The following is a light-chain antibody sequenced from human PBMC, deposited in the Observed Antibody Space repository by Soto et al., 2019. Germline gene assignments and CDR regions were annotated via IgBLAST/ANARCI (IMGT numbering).Light chain of an antibody. CDR1: QNVDIY. CDR2: DAS. CDR3: QQRRNWPPLT. J-gene: IGKJ4*01. Sequence: ETVLTQSPATLSLSPGERATLSCRASQNVDIYLAWYQQKPGQAPRLLIYDASNRATGIPARFSGSGSGTDFNLTISSLEPEDLAVYYCQQRRNWPPLTFGGGTKVEIK. V-gene: IGKV3-11*01.